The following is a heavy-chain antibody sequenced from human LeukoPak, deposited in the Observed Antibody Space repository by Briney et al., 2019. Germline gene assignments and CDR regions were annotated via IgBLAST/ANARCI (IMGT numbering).Heavy chain of an antibody. J-gene: IGHJ4*02. D-gene: IGHD3-16*01. V-gene: IGHV3-48*01. CDR3: ASGGHIDY. CDR2: ISSSSSTI. Sequence: GGSLRLSCAASGFTFSSYSMNWVRQAPGKGLEWVSYISSSSSTIYYADSVKGRFTISRDNFKNTLYLQMNSLKTEDTAMYYCASGGHIDYCGQGTQVTVSS. CDR1: GFTFSSYS.